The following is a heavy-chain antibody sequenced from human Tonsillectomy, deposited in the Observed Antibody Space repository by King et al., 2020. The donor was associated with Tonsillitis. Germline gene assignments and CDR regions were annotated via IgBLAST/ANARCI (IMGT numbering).Heavy chain of an antibody. J-gene: IGHJ4*02. CDR3: ARYDSGTFDY. CDR1: GGSISSGDYF. CDR2: MYYSGSI. D-gene: IGHD1-26*01. V-gene: IGHV4-39*01. Sequence: QLQESGPGLVKPSETLSLTCTVSGGSISSGDYFWAWIRQPPGKGLEWIGYMYYSGSIFYNPSLKSRITISGGTSENRFSLKLSSVTAADTAVYFCARYDSGTFDYWGQGALVTVSS.